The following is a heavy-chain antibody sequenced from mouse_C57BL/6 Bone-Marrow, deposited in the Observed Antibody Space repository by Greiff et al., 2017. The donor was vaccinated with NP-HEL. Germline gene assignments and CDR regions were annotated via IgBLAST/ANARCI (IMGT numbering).Heavy chain of an antibody. Sequence: QVHVKQSGAELVKPGASVKISCKASGYAFSSYWMNWVKQRPGKGLEWIGQIYPGDGDTKYNGKFKGKATVTADKSSNTAYMQFSSLTSEDSAFYFCARGAYWGQGTLVTVSA. V-gene: IGHV1-80*01. CDR1: GYAFSSYW. CDR3: ARGAY. J-gene: IGHJ3*01. CDR2: IYPGDGDT.